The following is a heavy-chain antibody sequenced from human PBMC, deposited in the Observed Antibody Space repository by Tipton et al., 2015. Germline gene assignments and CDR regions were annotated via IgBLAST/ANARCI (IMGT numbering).Heavy chain of an antibody. V-gene: IGHV5-51*01. CDR2: IFPRDSDT. J-gene: IGHJ5*02. CDR3: ARHGSIGARQNWFDP. D-gene: IGHD6-6*01. Sequence: VQLVQSGAEVKKPGESLKISCKGSGYIFTNYWIGWVRQVPGKGLEWMGIIFPRDSDTRYSPSFQGQVTISADKSISTVYLQWNSLKASDSGMYYCARHGSIGARQNWFDPWGQGTLVTVSS. CDR1: GYIFTNYW.